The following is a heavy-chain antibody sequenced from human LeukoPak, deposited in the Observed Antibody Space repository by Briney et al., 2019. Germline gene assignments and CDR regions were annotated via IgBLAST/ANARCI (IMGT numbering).Heavy chain of an antibody. V-gene: IGHV3-48*04. CDR2: ISSTSGTI. CDR3: ARVSFTSAWSFDY. CDR1: GFSFTSYG. J-gene: IGHJ4*02. D-gene: IGHD6-19*01. Sequence: GGSLRLSCTDSGFSFTSYGMNWVRQAPGKGLEWVSYISSTSGTIQYADSVNGRFTISRDNAKNSLYLQIDGLRAEDTAVYYCARVSFTSAWSFDYWGPGTLVTVSS.